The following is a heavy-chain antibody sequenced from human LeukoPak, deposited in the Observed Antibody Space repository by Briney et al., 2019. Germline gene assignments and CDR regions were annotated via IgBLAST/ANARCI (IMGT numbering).Heavy chain of an antibody. D-gene: IGHD2-8*02. Sequence: GGSLRLSCAASGFTFSDYYMSWIRQAPGKGLEWVSYISSSGSTIYYADSVKGRFTISRDNAKNSLYLQMNGLRAEDTAVYYCASSRSGRTDTGYFDYWGQGTLVTVSS. V-gene: IGHV3-11*04. J-gene: IGHJ4*02. CDR3: ASSRSGRTDTGYFDY. CDR1: GFTFSDYY. CDR2: ISSSGSTI.